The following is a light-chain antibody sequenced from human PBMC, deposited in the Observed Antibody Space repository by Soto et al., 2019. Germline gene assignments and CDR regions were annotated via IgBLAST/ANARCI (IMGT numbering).Light chain of an antibody. V-gene: IGKV1-8*01. CDR3: QQYDKWPPT. Sequence: AIRMTQSPSSLSASTGDRVTITCRASQGISSYLAWYQQKPGKAPKLLIYAASTLQSGVPSRFSGSGSGTDFTLTISCLQSEDFAVYYCQQYDKWPPTLGQGTKVDIK. CDR2: AAS. J-gene: IGKJ1*01. CDR1: QGISSY.